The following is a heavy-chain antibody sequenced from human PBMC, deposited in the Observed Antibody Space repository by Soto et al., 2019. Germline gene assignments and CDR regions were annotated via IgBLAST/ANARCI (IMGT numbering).Heavy chain of an antibody. CDR2: IYFSGGT. CDR3: ARESRSWYGSIWDY. D-gene: IGHD6-13*01. Sequence: QVQLQESGPGLVKPSETLSLTCTVSGDSISRYYWSWIRQPPGKGLEWIGYIYFSGGTNYNPSLTRRITTSVDTSKNQFSLKLSSVPAADTAVYYCARESRSWYGSIWDYWGQGTLVTVSS. CDR1: GDSISRYY. V-gene: IGHV4-59*12. J-gene: IGHJ4*02.